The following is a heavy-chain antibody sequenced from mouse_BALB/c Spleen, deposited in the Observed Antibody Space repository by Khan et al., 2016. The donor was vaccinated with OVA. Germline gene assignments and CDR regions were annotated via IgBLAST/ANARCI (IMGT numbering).Heavy chain of an antibody. V-gene: IGHV1-4*01. CDR3: VRDGAYHRNDGWFAY. Sequence: QVQLQQSGAELARPGASVKMSCKASGYTFTSYTIHWIKQRPGQGLEWIGYINPSNGYTNYNQKFRDKATLTAEKSSTTAYMQLSSLPSDDSAVYNCVRDGAYHRNDGWFAYWGQGTLVTVSA. J-gene: IGHJ3*01. CDR1: GYTFTSYT. D-gene: IGHD2-14*01. CDR2: INPSNGYT.